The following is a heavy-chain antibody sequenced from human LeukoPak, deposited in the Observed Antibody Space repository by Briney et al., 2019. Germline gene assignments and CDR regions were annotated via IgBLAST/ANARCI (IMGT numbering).Heavy chain of an antibody. CDR3: ARGDAVDTAMVNPTDY. V-gene: IGHV1-2*06. CDR1: GYTFTGYY. CDR2: INPNSGGT. J-gene: IGHJ4*02. Sequence: ASVKVSCKASGYTFTGYYMHWVRQAPGQGLEWMGRINPNSGGTNYAQKFRGRVTMTRDTSISTAYMELSRLRSDDTAVYYCARGDAVDTAMVNPTDYWGQGTLVTVSS. D-gene: IGHD5-18*01.